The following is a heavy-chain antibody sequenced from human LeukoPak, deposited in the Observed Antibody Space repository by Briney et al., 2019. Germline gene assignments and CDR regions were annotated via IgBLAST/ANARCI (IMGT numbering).Heavy chain of an antibody. CDR1: GYTFTSYG. J-gene: IGHJ5*02. D-gene: IGHD6-6*01. CDR3: GRSYSSSHPDWFDP. V-gene: IGHV1-18*01. Sequence: ASVKVSCKASGYTFTSYGISWVRQAPGQGLEWMGMISGYNGNPNYAQKLQGRVTMTTDTSTSTAYMELRSLRADDTAVYYCGRSYSSSHPDWFDPWGQGTLVTVSS. CDR2: ISGYNGNP.